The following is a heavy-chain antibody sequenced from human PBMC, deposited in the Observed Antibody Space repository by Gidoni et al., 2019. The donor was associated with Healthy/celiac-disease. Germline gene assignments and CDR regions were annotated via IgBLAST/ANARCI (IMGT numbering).Heavy chain of an antibody. D-gene: IGHD1-26*01. J-gene: IGHJ4*02. CDR2: IYYSGST. Sequence: QLQLQESGSGLVKPSETLSLTCTVSGGSISSSSYYWGWIRQPPGKGLEWIGSIYYSGSTYYNPSLKSRVTISVDTSKNQFSLKLSSVTAADTAVYYCARDEGIIVGANFDYWGQGTLVTVSS. V-gene: IGHV4-39*07. CDR1: GGSISSSSYY. CDR3: ARDEGIIVGANFDY.